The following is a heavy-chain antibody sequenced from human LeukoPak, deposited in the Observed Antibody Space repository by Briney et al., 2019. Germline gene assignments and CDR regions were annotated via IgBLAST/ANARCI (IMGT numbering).Heavy chain of an antibody. CDR3: VRDRHWTNDWVFDY. CDR2: VYYTGST. D-gene: IGHD1/OR15-1a*01. Sequence: SDTLSLTCTVSGGSISPYYWSWIRQPPGKGLEWIGYVYYTGSTDYNPSLKSRVTISVDTSKNQFSLKLSSVAAADTAAYYCVRDRHWTNDWVFDYWGQGTLVTVSS. J-gene: IGHJ4*02. CDR1: GGSISPYY. V-gene: IGHV4-59*01.